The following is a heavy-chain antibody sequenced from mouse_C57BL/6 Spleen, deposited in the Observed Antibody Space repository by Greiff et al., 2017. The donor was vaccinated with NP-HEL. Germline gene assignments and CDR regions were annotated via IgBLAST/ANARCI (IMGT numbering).Heavy chain of an antibody. D-gene: IGHD3-2*02. J-gene: IGHJ4*01. Sequence: EVQVVESEGGLVQPGSSMKLSCTASGFTFSDYYMAWVRQVPEKGLEWVANINYDGSSTYYLDSLKSRFIISRDNAKNILYLQMSSLKSEDTATYYCAREGSSGYYYAMDYWGQGTSVTVSS. CDR2: INYDGSST. CDR3: AREGSSGYYYAMDY. CDR1: GFTFSDYY. V-gene: IGHV5-16*01.